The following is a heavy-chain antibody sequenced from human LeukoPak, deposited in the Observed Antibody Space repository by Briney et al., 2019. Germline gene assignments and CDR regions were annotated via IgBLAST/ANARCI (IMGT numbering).Heavy chain of an antibody. D-gene: IGHD1-26*01. CDR2: ISTSTTTI. CDR3: ASWGEGALDN. V-gene: IGHV3-48*01. Sequence: PGGSLRLSCEAPGFTFSSYSMNWVRQAPGKGLEWISYISTSTTTIYYANSVKGRFTISRGNAKKSLYLQMNSLRVEDTGVYYCASWGEGALDNWGQGTLVTVSS. J-gene: IGHJ4*02. CDR1: GFTFSSYS.